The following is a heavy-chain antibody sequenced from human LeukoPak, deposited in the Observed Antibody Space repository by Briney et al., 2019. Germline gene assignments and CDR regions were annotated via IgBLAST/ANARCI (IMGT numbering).Heavy chain of an antibody. D-gene: IGHD3-10*01. Sequence: GGSLRPSCAASGFTFDDYAMHWVRQAPGKGLEWVSGISWNSGSIGYADSVKGRFTISRDNSKNTLYLQMNSLRAEDTAVYYCARELLWFGELFPDYWGQGTLVTVSS. V-gene: IGHV3-9*01. J-gene: IGHJ4*02. CDR2: ISWNSGSI. CDR3: ARELLWFGELFPDY. CDR1: GFTFDDYA.